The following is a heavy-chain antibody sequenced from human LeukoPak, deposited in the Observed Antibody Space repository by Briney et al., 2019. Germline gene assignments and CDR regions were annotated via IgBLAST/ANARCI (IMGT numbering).Heavy chain of an antibody. D-gene: IGHD1-7*01. CDR2: IYYSGST. V-gene: IGHV4-39*01. Sequence: KSSETLSLTCTVSGGSISSSSYYWGWIRQPPGKGLEWIGSIYYSGSTYYNPSLKSRVTISVDTSKNQFSLWLSSMTAADTAVYYCARHPVPVRSWNYGSFDYWGQGNLVTVSS. J-gene: IGHJ4*02. CDR1: GGSISSSSYY. CDR3: ARHPVPVRSWNYGSFDY.